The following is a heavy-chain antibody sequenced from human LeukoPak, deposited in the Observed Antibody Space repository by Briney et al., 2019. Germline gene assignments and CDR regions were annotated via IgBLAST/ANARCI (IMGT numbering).Heavy chain of an antibody. CDR2: INHSGST. J-gene: IGHJ4*02. V-gene: IGHV4-34*01. D-gene: IGHD3-16*01. Sequence: PSETLSLTCAVYGGSFSGYYWSWIRQPPGKGLEWIGEINHSGSTNYNPSLKSRVTISVDTSKNQFSLKLSSVTAADTAVYYCAGDHYGAPDYWGQGTLVTVSS. CDR1: GGSFSGYY. CDR3: AGDHYGAPDY.